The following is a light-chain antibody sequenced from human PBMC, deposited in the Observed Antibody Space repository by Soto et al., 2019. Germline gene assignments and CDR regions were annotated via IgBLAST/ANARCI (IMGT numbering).Light chain of an antibody. CDR2: DGS. CDR1: QSVNIN. V-gene: IGKV3-11*01. J-gene: IGKJ5*01. CDR3: QQRRKWPPD. Sequence: IVLTQSPATLSLSPGGSATLSCRASQSVNINLAWYQQKPGQAPRLVIYDGSHRATDIPARFSGSGSGTDFTLTISYVEPEDSAVYYCQQRRKWPPDFGQGTRLENK.